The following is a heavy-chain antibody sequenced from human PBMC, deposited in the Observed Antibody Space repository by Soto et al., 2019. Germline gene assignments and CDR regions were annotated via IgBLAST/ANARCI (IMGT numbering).Heavy chain of an antibody. J-gene: IGHJ4*02. D-gene: IGHD6-19*01. V-gene: IGHV3-23*01. CDR2: ISGSGGST. CDR1: VFTCSSYA. Sequence: AGWSLRLSCSASVFTCSSYAMSWFRQAPGKGLEWVSAISGSGGSTYYADSVKGRFTISRDNSKNTLHLQMNSLRAEDTAVYYCARGSVAGTLYYWGQGTLVNVSS. CDR3: ARGSVAGTLYY.